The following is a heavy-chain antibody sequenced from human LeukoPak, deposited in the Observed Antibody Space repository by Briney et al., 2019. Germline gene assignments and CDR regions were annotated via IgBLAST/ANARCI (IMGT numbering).Heavy chain of an antibody. J-gene: IGHJ6*02. V-gene: IGHV4-34*01. Sequence: SETLSFTCAVYGGSFSGYYWSWIRQPPGKGLEWIGEINHSGSTNYNPSLKSRVTISVDTSKNQFSLKLSSVTAADTAVYYCAWTRPYYYYGMDVWGQGTTVTLSS. CDR3: AWTRPYYYYGMDV. CDR2: INHSGST. D-gene: IGHD3/OR15-3a*01. CDR1: GGSFSGYY.